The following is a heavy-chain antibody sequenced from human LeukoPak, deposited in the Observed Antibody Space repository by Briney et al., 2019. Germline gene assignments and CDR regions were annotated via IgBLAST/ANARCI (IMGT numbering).Heavy chain of an antibody. D-gene: IGHD2-15*01. CDR3: ARDHCSGGSCYSAY. CDR1: GFSFSSYA. J-gene: IGHJ4*02. Sequence: GGSLRLSCAASGFSFSSYALSWVRQAPGRGLEWVSVIYSGGTTDYADSVKGRFTISRDSSKNTLYLQMNSLRAEDTAFYYCARDHCSGGSCYSAYWGQGTLVTVSS. CDR2: IYSGGTT. V-gene: IGHV3-53*01.